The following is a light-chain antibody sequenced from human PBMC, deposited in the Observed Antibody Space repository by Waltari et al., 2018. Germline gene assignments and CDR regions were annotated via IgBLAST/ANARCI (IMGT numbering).Light chain of an antibody. V-gene: IGLV2-11*01. CDR2: EVS. CDR3: SSYAGSNTCI. J-gene: IGLJ1*01. Sequence: QAAPTQPPSVSGSPGQSVTISCPGTSSDIGYYNAVYWYQQHPGKAPKLMCYEVSKRPSGVSDRFSGSKSGNTASLTISGLQAEDEADYYCSSYAGSNTCIFGAGTRLTVL. CDR1: SSDIGYYNA.